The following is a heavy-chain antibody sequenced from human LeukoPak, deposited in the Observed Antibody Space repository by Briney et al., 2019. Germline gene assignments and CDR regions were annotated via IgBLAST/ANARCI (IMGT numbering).Heavy chain of an antibody. CDR3: ARSYTNNGGLPPY. D-gene: IGHD4-11*01. V-gene: IGHV1-2*02. CDR1: GYTFTGYY. J-gene: IGHJ4*02. Sequence: ASVTVSCKASGYTFTGYYIHWVRQAPGQGLEWMGWINPDSGGTNYAQRFQGRVTMTRDTSVSTAFMELSRLTSDDTAVYYCARSYTNNGGLPPYWGQGTMVTVSS. CDR2: INPDSGGT.